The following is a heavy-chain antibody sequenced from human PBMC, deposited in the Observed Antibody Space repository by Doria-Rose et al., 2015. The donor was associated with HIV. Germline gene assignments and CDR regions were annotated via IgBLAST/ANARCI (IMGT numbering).Heavy chain of an antibody. CDR3: ARIKSSRWYHKYYFDF. CDR1: GVSLSSPGMG. Sequence: VTLKESGPVLVKPTETLTLTCTVSGVSLSSPGMGVSWIRQPPGKALEWLANIFSDDERSYKTSLMSRLTISRGTSRSQVVLTMTDMDPVDTATYYCARIKSSRWYHKYYFDFWGQGTLVIVSA. D-gene: IGHD6-13*01. CDR2: IFSDDER. V-gene: IGHV2-26*01. J-gene: IGHJ4*02.